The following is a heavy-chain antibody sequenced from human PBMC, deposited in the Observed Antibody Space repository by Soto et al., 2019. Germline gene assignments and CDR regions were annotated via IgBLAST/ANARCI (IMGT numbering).Heavy chain of an antibody. V-gene: IGHV3-15*07. CDR3: TTDPRGDGYILFSYYGMDV. CDR2: IKSKTDGGTT. CDR1: GFTFSNAW. D-gene: IGHD5-12*01. Sequence: EVQLVESGGGLVKPGGSLRLSCAASGFTFSNAWMNWVRQAPGKGLEWVGRIKSKTDGGTTDYAAPVKGRFTISRDDSKNTLYLQMNSLKTEDTAVYYCTTDPRGDGYILFSYYGMDVWGQGTTVTVSS. J-gene: IGHJ6*02.